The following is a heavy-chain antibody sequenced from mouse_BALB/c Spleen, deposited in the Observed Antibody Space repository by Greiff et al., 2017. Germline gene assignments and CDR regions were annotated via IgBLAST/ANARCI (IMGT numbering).Heavy chain of an antibody. J-gene: IGHJ4*01. Sequence: VKLVESGPELVKPGASVKMSCKASGYTFTDYVISWVKQRTGQGLEWIGEIYPGSGSTYYNEKFKGKATLTADKSSNTAYMQLSSLTSEDSAVYFCAYYRYHYAMDYWGQGTSVTVSS. CDR2: IYPGSGST. D-gene: IGHD2-14*01. V-gene: IGHV1-77*01. CDR1: GYTFTDYV. CDR3: AYYRYHYAMDY.